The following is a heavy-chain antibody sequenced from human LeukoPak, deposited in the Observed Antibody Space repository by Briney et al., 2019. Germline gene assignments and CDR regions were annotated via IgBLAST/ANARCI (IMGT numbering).Heavy chain of an antibody. V-gene: IGHV3-30-3*01. Sequence: GGSLRLSCAASGFTFSSYAMHWVRQAPGKGLEWVAVISYDGSNKYYADSVKGRFTISRDNSKNTLYLQMNSLRAEDTAVYYCARDPYSYSSSWNHNWFDPWGQGTLVTVSS. CDR2: ISYDGSNK. CDR1: GFTFSSYA. D-gene: IGHD6-13*01. CDR3: ARDPYSYSSSWNHNWFDP. J-gene: IGHJ5*02.